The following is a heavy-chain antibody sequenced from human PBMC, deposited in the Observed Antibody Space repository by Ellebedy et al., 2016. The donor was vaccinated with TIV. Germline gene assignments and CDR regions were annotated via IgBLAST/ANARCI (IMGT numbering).Heavy chain of an antibody. D-gene: IGHD2-15*01. CDR2: INPEETRT. CDR1: GFFISHYW. V-gene: IGHV3-74*01. CDR3: VTDKDGSRDL. J-gene: IGHJ5*02. Sequence: GESLKISXTVSGFFISHYWVHWVRQVPGKGLVWISRINPEETRTDYADSVKGRFTISRDNAKETVYLHLNSLTTEDTAVYHCVTDKDGSRDLWGPGTLVTVSS.